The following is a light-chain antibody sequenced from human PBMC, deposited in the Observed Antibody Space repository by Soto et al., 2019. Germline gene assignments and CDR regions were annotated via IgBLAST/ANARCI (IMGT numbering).Light chain of an antibody. Sequence: EIVMTQSPATLSVSPGERVTLSCRASQSVSTDLAWYQQKPGQPPSLLIYGASTRATGIQARFIGSGSGTEFTLTISSLQSEDFAVYYCQQYNNWPPLTFGGGTKVEIK. CDR3: QQYNNWPPLT. J-gene: IGKJ4*01. V-gene: IGKV3-15*01. CDR2: GAS. CDR1: QSVSTD.